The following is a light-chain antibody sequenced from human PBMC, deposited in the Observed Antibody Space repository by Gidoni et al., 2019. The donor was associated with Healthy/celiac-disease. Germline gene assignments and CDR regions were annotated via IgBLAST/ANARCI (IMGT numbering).Light chain of an antibody. J-gene: IGKJ4*01. CDR1: QRVSSN. Sequence: EIVMTQSPATLSVSPGERATISCRASQRVSSNLACYQQKPVQAPRLLIYGAATRATGIPARFSGSGSGTEFTPTISSLQSEDFAVYYCQQYNNWPPLTFGGGTKVEIK. V-gene: IGKV3D-15*01. CDR3: QQYNNWPPLT. CDR2: GAA.